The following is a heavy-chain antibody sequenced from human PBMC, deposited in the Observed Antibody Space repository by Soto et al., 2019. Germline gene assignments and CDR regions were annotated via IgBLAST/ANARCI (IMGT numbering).Heavy chain of an antibody. CDR2: VYYNGIT. CDR3: ARGVTGTLDY. D-gene: IGHD1-1*01. V-gene: IGHV4-38-2*01. J-gene: IGHJ4*02. CDR1: GYSISSGYY. Sequence: PSETLSLTCAVSGYSISSGYYWNWIRQSPGKGLEWIGCVYYNGITFTNPSLKSRVTMTVDTSKNHFSLRLTSVTAADAATYFCARGVTGTLDYWGQGTLVT.